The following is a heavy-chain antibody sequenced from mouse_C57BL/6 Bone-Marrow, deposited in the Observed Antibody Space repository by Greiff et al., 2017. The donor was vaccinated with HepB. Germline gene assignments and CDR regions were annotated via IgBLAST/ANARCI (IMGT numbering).Heavy chain of an antibody. CDR1: GYTFTSYW. CDR3: ARLVYNDSLYAMDY. Sequence: VQLQQPGAELVRPGSSVKLSCKASGYTFTSYWMDWVKQRPGQGLEWIGNIYPSDSETHYNQKFKDKATLTVDKSSSTAYMQLSSLTSEDSAVYYCARLVYNDSLYAMDYWGQGTSVTVSS. J-gene: IGHJ4*01. D-gene: IGHD2-4*01. CDR2: IYPSDSET. V-gene: IGHV1-61*01.